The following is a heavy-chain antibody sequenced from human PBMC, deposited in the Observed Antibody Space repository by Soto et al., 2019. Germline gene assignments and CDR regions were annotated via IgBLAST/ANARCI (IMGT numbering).Heavy chain of an antibody. CDR3: ARLVYRSRKYNRFDP. CDR1: GYSFTSYW. CDR2: IYPGDSDT. D-gene: IGHD6-13*01. J-gene: IGHJ5*02. V-gene: IGHV5-51*01. Sequence: RGESLKISCKGSGYSFTSYWIGWVRQMPGKGLEWMGIIYPGDSDTRYSPSFQGQVTISADKSISTAYLQWSSLKASDTAMYYCARLVYRSRKYNRFDPWGHGTLVTGSS.